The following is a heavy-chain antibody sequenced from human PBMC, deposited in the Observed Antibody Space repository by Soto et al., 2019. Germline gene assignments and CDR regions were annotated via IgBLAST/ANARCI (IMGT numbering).Heavy chain of an antibody. CDR2: ISWNSGSI. J-gene: IGHJ3*02. D-gene: IGHD6-19*01. Sequence: GGSLRLSCAASGFTFSSYWMSWVRQAPGKGLEWVSGISWNSGSIGYADSVKGRFTISRDNAKNSLYLQMNSLRAEDTALYYCAKEYSSGWYFAFDIWGQGTMVTVSS. CDR3: AKEYSSGWYFAFDI. CDR1: GFTFSSYW. V-gene: IGHV3-9*01.